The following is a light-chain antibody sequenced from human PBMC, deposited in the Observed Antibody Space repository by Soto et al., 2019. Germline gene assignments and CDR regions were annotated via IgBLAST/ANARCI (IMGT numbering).Light chain of an antibody. CDR3: ATWDGSLNAVV. CDR1: NSNIGSNP. V-gene: IGLV1-44*01. CDR2: ANN. Sequence: QAVVTQSPSASGTPGQRVTISCSGSNSNIGSNPVNWYQQLPGMAPKLLISANNQRPSGVPDRFSGSKSGTSASLAISGLQSEDDADYYCATWDGSLNAVVFGGGTKVTVL. J-gene: IGLJ2*01.